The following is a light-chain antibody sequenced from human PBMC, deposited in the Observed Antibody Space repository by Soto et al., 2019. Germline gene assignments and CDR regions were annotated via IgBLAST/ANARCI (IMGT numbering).Light chain of an antibody. V-gene: IGLV2-14*01. CDR2: DVS. CDR1: SSDVGGYNY. CDR3: SSYTSSSTLYV. Sequence: QSALTQPASVSGSPGQSITISCTGTSSDVGGYNYVSWYQQHPGKAPKLMIYDVSNRPSGVSNRFSGSKSGNTASLTLSGPQAEDEADYYCSSYTSSSTLYVFGTGTKLTVL. J-gene: IGLJ1*01.